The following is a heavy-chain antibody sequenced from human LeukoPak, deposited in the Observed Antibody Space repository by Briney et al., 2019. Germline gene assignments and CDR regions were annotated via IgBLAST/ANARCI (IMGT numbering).Heavy chain of an antibody. Sequence: GRSLRLSCAASGFTFSSYGMHWVRQAPGKGLEWVAVISYDGSNKFYADSVKGRFTISRDNSKNTLYLQMNSLRAEDTAVYYCAKDLGLPWKPNYYYYYGMDVWGQGTTVTVSS. CDR3: AKDLGLPWKPNYYYYYGMDV. CDR1: GFTFSSYG. V-gene: IGHV3-30*18. CDR2: ISYDGSNK. D-gene: IGHD1-1*01. J-gene: IGHJ6*01.